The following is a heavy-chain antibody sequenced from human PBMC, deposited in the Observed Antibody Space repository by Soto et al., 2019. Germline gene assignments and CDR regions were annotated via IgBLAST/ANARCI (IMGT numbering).Heavy chain of an antibody. Sequence: ETLSLTCTVSGGSISSTSYYWGWIRQPPGKGLEWIGSIYYSGSTYYTPSLKSRVTISVDTSKNQFSLKLSSVTAADTAVYYCARSTRDYDFWSGHPVFDYWGQGSLVTVSS. J-gene: IGHJ4*02. CDR2: IYYSGST. V-gene: IGHV4-39*01. CDR3: ARSTRDYDFWSGHPVFDY. CDR1: GGSISSTSYY. D-gene: IGHD3-3*01.